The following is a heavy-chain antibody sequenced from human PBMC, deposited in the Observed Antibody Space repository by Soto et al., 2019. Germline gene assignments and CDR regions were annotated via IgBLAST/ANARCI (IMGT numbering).Heavy chain of an antibody. J-gene: IGHJ4*02. V-gene: IGHV3-30-3*01. D-gene: IGHD3-22*01. CDR2: ISYDGSDK. CDR1: GFTFSNFV. CDR3: ARDYYKYYDSSGYYRSPAY. Sequence: PGGSLRLSCTASGFTFSNFVMSWVRQAPGKGLEWVALISYDGSDKDYADSVKGRFTISRDNSRNTLFLQMNSLRAEDTAVYYCARDYYKYYDSSGYYRSPAYWGQGTLVTVSS.